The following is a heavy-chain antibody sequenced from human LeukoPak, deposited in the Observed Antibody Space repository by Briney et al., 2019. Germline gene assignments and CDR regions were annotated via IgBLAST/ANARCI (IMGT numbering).Heavy chain of an antibody. CDR2: INPNSGGT. V-gene: IGHV1-2*06. CDR1: GYTFTGYY. J-gene: IGHJ6*03. D-gene: IGHD5-12*01. Sequence: ASVKVSCKASGYTFTGYYMHWVRQAPGQGLEWMGRINPNSGGTNYAQKFQGRVTMTRDTSISTAYMELSRLRSADTAVYYCASDVDIVATNGGTDYYYMDVWGKGTTVTVSS. CDR3: ASDVDIVATNGGTDYYYMDV.